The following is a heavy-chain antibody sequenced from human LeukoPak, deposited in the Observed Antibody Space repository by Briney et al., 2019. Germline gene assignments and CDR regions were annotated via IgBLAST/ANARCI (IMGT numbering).Heavy chain of an antibody. Sequence: PGGSLRLSCVASGLDFSKYNMSWVRQAPGKGLEWVSAISGSGGSTYYADSVKGRFTISRDNSKNTLYLQMNSLRAEDTAVYYCANFGPYYYGSGTSNWGQGTLVTVSS. D-gene: IGHD3-10*01. J-gene: IGHJ4*02. CDR1: GLDFSKYN. V-gene: IGHV3-23*01. CDR3: ANFGPYYYGSGTSN. CDR2: ISGSGGST.